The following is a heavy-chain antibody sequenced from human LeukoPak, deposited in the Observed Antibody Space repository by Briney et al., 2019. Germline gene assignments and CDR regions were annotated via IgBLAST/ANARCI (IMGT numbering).Heavy chain of an antibody. CDR1: GYSFVLYG. D-gene: IGHD6-13*01. V-gene: IGHV1-18*01. Sequence: ASVKVSCKPSGYSFVLYGISWVRQAPGQGPEWMGYISSHNHNAQYAQKFQDRLTLTTDTSTSTFYMELSRLRSDDTAVYYCARALIAAAGTHYYYYYMDVWGKGTTVTVSS. CDR3: ARALIAAAGTHYYYYYMDV. J-gene: IGHJ6*03. CDR2: ISSHNHNA.